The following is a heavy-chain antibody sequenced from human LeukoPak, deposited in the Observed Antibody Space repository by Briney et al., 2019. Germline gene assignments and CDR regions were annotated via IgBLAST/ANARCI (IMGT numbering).Heavy chain of an antibody. CDR2: INHSGST. J-gene: IGHJ3*02. V-gene: IGHV4-34*01. D-gene: IGHD2-2*01. CDR3: ARGMYHDAFDI. CDR1: GGSFSGYY. Sequence: SETLSLTCAVYGGSFSGYYWSWIRQPPGRGLEWIGEINHSGSTNYNASLKSRVTISVDTSKNQFSLKLSSVTAADTAVYYCARGMYHDAFDIWGQGTMVTVSS.